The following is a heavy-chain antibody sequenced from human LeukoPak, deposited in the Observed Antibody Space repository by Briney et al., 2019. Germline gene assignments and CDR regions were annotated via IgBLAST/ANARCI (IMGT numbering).Heavy chain of an antibody. Sequence: ASVKVSCKASGYTFTSYDINWVRQATGQGLEWMGWMNPNSGNTGYAQKFQGRVTMTTDTSTSTAYMELRSLRSDDTAVYYCARGTSSSPVNWFDPWGQGTLVTVSS. V-gene: IGHV1-8*01. D-gene: IGHD6-6*01. CDR2: MNPNSGNT. CDR1: GYTFTSYD. J-gene: IGHJ5*02. CDR3: ARGTSSSPVNWFDP.